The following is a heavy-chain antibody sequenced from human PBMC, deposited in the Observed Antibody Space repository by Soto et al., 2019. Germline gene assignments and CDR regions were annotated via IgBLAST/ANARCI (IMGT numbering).Heavy chain of an antibody. CDR1: GYTFSSYA. CDR2: INAGNGNT. J-gene: IGHJ4*02. V-gene: IGHV1-3*01. D-gene: IGHD3-22*01. CDR3: ARSSGYYSLEY. Sequence: ASVKVSCKASGYTFSSYAMHWVRQAPGQRLERMGWINAGNGNTKYSQKLQGRVTITRDTSASTAYMELSSLRSEDTAVYYCARSSGYYSLEYWGQGTLVTVAS.